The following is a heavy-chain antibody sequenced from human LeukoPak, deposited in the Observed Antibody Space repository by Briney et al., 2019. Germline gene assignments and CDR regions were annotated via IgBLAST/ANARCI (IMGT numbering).Heavy chain of an antibody. CDR2: IYYSGST. Sequence: PSETLSLTCTVSGGSISSSSYYWGWIRQPPGKGLEWIGSIYYSGSTYYNPSLKSRVTISVDTSKNQFSLKLSSVTAADTAVYYCARDTYVWSAFDIWGQGTMVTVSS. CDR1: GGSISSSSYY. J-gene: IGHJ3*02. CDR3: ARDTYVWSAFDI. D-gene: IGHD3-16*01. V-gene: IGHV4-39*07.